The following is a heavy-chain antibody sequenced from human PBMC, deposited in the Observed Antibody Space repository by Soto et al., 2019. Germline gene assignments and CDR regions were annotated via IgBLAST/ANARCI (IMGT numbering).Heavy chain of an antibody. J-gene: IGHJ6*02. CDR1: GGSISGYY. CDR2: IYFTGNT. Sequence: PSETLSLTCTVSGGSISGYYRSWIRQPPGKGLEWIGFIYFTGNTNYKPSLESRVTISLDTSKNQFSLKVTSVTAADTAVYYRARAHPKYYYYGLDVWGQGTTVTVS. CDR3: ARAHPKYYYYGLDV. V-gene: IGHV4-59*01.